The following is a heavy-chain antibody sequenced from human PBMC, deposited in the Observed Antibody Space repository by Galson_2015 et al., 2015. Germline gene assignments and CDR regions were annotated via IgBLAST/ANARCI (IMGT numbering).Heavy chain of an antibody. CDR2: IIPIFGTA. Sequence: SVKVSCKASGGTFSSYAISWVRQAPGQGLEWMGGIIPIFGTANYAQKFQGRVTITADESTSTAYMELSSLRSEDTAVYYCARDTRGAGIAVAGDQYYYYGMDVWGQGTPVPVSS. V-gene: IGHV1-69*13. CDR3: ARDTRGAGIAVAGDQYYYYGMDV. J-gene: IGHJ6*02. CDR1: GGTFSSYA. D-gene: IGHD6-19*01.